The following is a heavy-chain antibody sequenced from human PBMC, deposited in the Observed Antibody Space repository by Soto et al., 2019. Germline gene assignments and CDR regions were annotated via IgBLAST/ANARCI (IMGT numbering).Heavy chain of an antibody. Sequence: EVQLLESGGGLVPPGGSLRLSCAASGFTFSSYAMSWVRQAPGKGLEWVSAISGSGGSTYYADSVKGRFTISRDNSKNTLYLQMNSLRAEDTAVYYCAKDRSRHDSSGYYYNWFDPWGQGTLVTVSS. V-gene: IGHV3-23*01. CDR3: AKDRSRHDSSGYYYNWFDP. CDR2: ISGSGGST. CDR1: GFTFSSYA. D-gene: IGHD3-22*01. J-gene: IGHJ5*02.